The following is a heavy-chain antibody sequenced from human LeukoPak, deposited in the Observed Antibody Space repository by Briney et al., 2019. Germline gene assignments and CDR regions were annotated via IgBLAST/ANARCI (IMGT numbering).Heavy chain of an antibody. CDR2: IIPIFGTA. CDR1: GGTFSSYA. Sequence: ASVKVSCKASGGTFSSYAISWVRQAPGQGLEWMGGIIPIFGTANYAQKFQGRVTITADESTSTAYMELSSLRSEDTAVYYCARDHGDSSGYTPSAYYYYGMDVWGQGTTVTVSS. D-gene: IGHD3-22*01. J-gene: IGHJ6*02. V-gene: IGHV1-69*13. CDR3: ARDHGDSSGYTPSAYYYYGMDV.